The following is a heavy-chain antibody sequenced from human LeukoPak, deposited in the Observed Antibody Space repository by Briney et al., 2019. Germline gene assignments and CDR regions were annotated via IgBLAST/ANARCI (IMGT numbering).Heavy chain of an antibody. V-gene: IGHV4-4*02. D-gene: IGHD4-17*01. CDR2: IYHSGST. CDR1: GGSISSSNW. J-gene: IGHJ5*02. CDR3: ARAVDYGDYGWFDP. Sequence: PSETLSLTCAVSGGSISSSNWWSWVRQPPGKGLEWIGEIYHSGSTNYNPSLKSRVTISVDKSKNQSSLKLSSVTAADTAVYYCARAVDYGDYGWFDPWGQGTLVTVSS.